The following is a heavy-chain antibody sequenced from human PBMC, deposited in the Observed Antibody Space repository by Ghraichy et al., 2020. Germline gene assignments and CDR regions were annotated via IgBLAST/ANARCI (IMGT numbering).Heavy chain of an antibody. CDR1: GFTFSDYY. J-gene: IGHJ3*02. D-gene: IGHD4-17*01. CDR2: ISSSSSYT. CDR3: ARDRTPLYDYGDYRDAFDI. Sequence: GSLRLSCAASGFTFSDYYMSWIRQAPGKGLEWVSYISSSSSYTNYADSVKGRFTISRDNAKNSLYLQMNSLRAEDTAVYYCARDRTPLYDYGDYRDAFDIWGQGTMVTVSS. V-gene: IGHV3-11*06.